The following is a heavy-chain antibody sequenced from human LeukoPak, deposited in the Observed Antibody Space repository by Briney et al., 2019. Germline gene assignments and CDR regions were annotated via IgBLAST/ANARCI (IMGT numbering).Heavy chain of an antibody. CDR2: INPNSGGT. CDR3: ARGTMGDIVVVPAADNWFDP. CDR1: GYTFTGYY. D-gene: IGHD2-2*01. V-gene: IGHV1-2*02. J-gene: IGHJ5*02. Sequence: ASVKVSCKASGYTFTGYYMHWVRQAPGQGLEWMGWINPNSGGTNYAQKFQGRVTMTRDTSISTAYMELSRLRSDDTAVYYCARGTMGDIVVVPAADNWFDPWGQGTLVTVSS.